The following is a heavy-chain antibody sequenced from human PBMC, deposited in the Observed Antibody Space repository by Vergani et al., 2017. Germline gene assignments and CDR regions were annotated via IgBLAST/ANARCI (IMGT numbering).Heavy chain of an antibody. D-gene: IGHD1-26*01. J-gene: IGHJ5*02. CDR1: GGSISSSSYY. CDR2: IYYSGST. Sequence: QLQLQESGPGLVKPSETLSLTCTVSGGSISSSSYYWGWVRQPPGKGLEWIGSIYYSGSTYYNPSLKRRVTISVDTSKNQFSLKLSSVTAADTAVYYCARGSYGGGFDPWGQGTLVTVSS. CDR3: ARGSYGGGFDP. V-gene: IGHV4-39*07.